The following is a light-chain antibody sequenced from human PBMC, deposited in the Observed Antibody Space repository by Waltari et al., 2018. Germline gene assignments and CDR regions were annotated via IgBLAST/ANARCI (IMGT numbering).Light chain of an antibody. CDR2: DGS. V-gene: IGLV2-14*03. Sequence: QSALTQPASVSGSPGQSITISCTGTSSDVGGYSYVSWYQQQPDKAPKLLIYDGSNRALGVSNRFSGSKSGNTASLTISGLQAEDESDYYCSSFTSKSTWVFGGGTKLTVL. J-gene: IGLJ3*02. CDR3: SSFTSKSTWV. CDR1: SSDVGGYSY.